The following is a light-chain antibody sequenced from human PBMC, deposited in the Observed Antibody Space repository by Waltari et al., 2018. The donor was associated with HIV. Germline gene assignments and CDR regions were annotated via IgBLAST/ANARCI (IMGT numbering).Light chain of an antibody. V-gene: IGKV3-20*01. CDR2: GAN. CDR3: LHFGRVPPT. CDR1: QSVSSNY. Sequence: EIVLTKTPDTLALSPGRRATLPCRASQSVSSNYLPWYQHKPGQAPSTLIVGANNTATGIPDRFSGSGSGADFTLSINRLRPEDFAVYICLHFGRVPPTFGPGTNLEMK. J-gene: IGKJ1*01.